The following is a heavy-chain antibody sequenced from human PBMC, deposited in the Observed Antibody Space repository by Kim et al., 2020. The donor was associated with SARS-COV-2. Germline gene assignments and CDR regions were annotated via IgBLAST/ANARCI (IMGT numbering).Heavy chain of an antibody. CDR1: GFTFSNYW. V-gene: IGHV3-7*01. Sequence: GGSLRLSCAASGFTFSNYWMTWVRQAPGKRLEWVANIKQDGNVKYYVDSVKGRFTISRDNGKNSLYLQMNSLRAEDTAVYFCARLGCGYTNCYDCWGQGTLVTVSS. CDR3: ARLGCGYTNCYDC. J-gene: IGHJ4*02. D-gene: IGHD3-16*01. CDR2: IKQDGNVK.